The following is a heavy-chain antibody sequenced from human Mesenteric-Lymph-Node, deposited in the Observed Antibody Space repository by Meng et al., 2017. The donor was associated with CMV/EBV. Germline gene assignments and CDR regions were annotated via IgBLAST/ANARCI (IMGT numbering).Heavy chain of an antibody. CDR3: ARDIAVAGTGFDY. CDR1: GFTFSSYA. V-gene: IGHV3-23*01. CDR2: ISGSGGST. D-gene: IGHD6-19*01. Sequence: GESLKISCAASGFTFSSYAMGWVRQAPGKGLEWVSAISGSGGSTYYADSVKGRFTISRDNSKNTLYLQMNSLRAEDTAVYYCARDIAVAGTGFDYWGQGTLVTVSS. J-gene: IGHJ4*02.